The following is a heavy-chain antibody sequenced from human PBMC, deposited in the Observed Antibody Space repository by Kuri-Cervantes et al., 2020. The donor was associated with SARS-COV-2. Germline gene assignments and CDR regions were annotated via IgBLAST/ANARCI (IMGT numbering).Heavy chain of an antibody. CDR3: ARQMMSSITIFGVVITRIWFDP. D-gene: IGHD3-3*01. Sequence: SETLSLTCTVSGGSTSSSSYYWGWIRQPPGKGLEWIGSIYYSGSTYYNPSLKSRVTISVDTSKNQFSLKLSSVTAADTAVYYCARQMMSSITIFGVVITRIWFDPWGQGTLVTVSS. CDR1: GGSTSSSSYY. CDR2: IYYSGST. J-gene: IGHJ5*02. V-gene: IGHV4-39*01.